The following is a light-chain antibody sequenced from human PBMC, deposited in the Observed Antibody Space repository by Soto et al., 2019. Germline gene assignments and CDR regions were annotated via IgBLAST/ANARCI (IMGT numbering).Light chain of an antibody. Sequence: EIVMTQSPATLSVSPGERVTLSCRASESINRNLVWYQKRPGQAPRLVIYGASTRATGIPARFSGSGSGTDFTLTISSLQPEDFATYYCQQSYYTPLTFGGGTKVEIK. CDR1: ESINRN. CDR3: QQSYYTPLT. V-gene: IGKV3-15*01. CDR2: GAS. J-gene: IGKJ4*01.